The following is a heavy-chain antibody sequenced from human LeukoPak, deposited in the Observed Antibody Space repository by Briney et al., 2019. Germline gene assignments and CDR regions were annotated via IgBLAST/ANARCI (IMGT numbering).Heavy chain of an antibody. CDR2: IYYSGST. CDR1: GGSISSSFYY. CDR3: AKSGGYGLIDY. V-gene: IGHV4-39*01. Sequence: SETLSLTCTVSGGSISSSFYYFGWIRQPPGKGLEWIGSIYYSGSTYYNASLKSRVTISLDTSRNQVSLKLNSVTATDTAVYYCAKSGGYGLIDYWGQGTLVSVSS. J-gene: IGHJ4*01. D-gene: IGHD1-26*01.